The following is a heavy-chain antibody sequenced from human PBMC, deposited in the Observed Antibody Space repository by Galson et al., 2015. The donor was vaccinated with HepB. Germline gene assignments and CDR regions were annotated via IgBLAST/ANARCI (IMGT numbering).Heavy chain of an antibody. CDR1: GYTFTSYA. D-gene: IGHD6-13*01. Sequence: VKVSCKASGYTFTSYAMHWVRQAPGQRLEWMGWINAGNGNTKYSQKFQGRVTITRDTSASTAYMELSSLRSEDTAVYYCAREDSSSWYNWFDPWGQGTLVTVSS. V-gene: IGHV1-3*01. CDR3: AREDSSSWYNWFDP. J-gene: IGHJ5*02. CDR2: INAGNGNT.